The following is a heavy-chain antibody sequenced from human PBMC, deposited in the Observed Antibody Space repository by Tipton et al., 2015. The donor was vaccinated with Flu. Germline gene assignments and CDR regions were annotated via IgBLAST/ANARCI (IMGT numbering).Heavy chain of an antibody. D-gene: IGHD3-10*01. CDR1: GYSFTHYS. J-gene: IGHJ6*02. Sequence: QLVQSGAEVKKPGASVKVSCKASGYSFTHYSMHWVRKAPGQGLEWMGIINPRDGSTSPAQKFQGRVTMTRDTSTSTVYMELNSLRSDDTAVYYCARNRGGYMDVWGQGTMVTVSS. CDR3: ARNRGGYMDV. V-gene: IGHV1-46*01. CDR2: INPRDGST.